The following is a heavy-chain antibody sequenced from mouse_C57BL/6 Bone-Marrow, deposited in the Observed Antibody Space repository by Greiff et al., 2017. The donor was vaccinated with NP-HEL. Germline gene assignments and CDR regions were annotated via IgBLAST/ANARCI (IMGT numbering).Heavy chain of an antibody. Sequence: QVQLKQPGAELVKPGASVKLSCKASGYTFTSYWMHWVKQRPGQGLEWIGMIHPNSGSTNYNEKFKSKATLTVDKSSSKAYMQLSSLTSEDSAVYYCARGRNYGFYYAMDYWGQGTSVTVSS. CDR3: ARGRNYGFYYAMDY. D-gene: IGHD1-1*01. CDR2: IHPNSGST. J-gene: IGHJ4*01. V-gene: IGHV1-64*01. CDR1: GYTFTSYW.